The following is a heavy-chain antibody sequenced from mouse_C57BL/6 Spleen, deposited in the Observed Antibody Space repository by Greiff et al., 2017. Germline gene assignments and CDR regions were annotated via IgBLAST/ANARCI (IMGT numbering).Heavy chain of an antibody. Sequence: QVQLQQPGAELVRPGSSVKLSCKASGYTFTSYWMHWVKQRPIQGLEWIGNIDPSDSETHYNQKFKDKATLTVDKSSSTAYMQLSSLTSEDSAVYYCAREGAITTEWYFDVWGTGTTVTVSS. CDR2: IDPSDSET. CDR1: GYTFTSYW. J-gene: IGHJ1*03. D-gene: IGHD1-1*01. CDR3: AREGAITTEWYFDV. V-gene: IGHV1-52*01.